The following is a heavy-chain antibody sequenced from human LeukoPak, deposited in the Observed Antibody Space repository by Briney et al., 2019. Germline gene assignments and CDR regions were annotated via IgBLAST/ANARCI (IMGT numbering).Heavy chain of an antibody. CDR2: IRSKAYGGTT. CDR1: GFTFGDYA. Sequence: GESLRLSCTASGFTFGDYAMSWVRQAPGRGLEWVGFIRSKAYGGTTEYAASVKGRFTISRDDSKSIAYLQMNSLKTEDTAVYYCTRVVRYYGSGRYNWFDPWGQGTLVTVSS. CDR3: TRVVRYYGSGRYNWFDP. V-gene: IGHV3-49*04. D-gene: IGHD3-10*01. J-gene: IGHJ5*02.